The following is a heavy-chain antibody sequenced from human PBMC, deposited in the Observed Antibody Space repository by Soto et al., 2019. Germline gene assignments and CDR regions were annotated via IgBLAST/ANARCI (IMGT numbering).Heavy chain of an antibody. CDR2: IIPIFGTA. V-gene: IGHV1-69*01. CDR1: GGTVSSYA. J-gene: IGHJ6*02. D-gene: IGHD5-18*01. Sequence: QVQLVQSGAEVKKPGSSVKVSCKASGGTVSSYAISWVRQAPGHGLEWMGGIIPIFGTANYAQKYKGRVTITADEANSTAEMELSSLRCEDTAVYYCAIDTAMNRGMDVWGQGTTVTVFS. CDR3: AIDTAMNRGMDV.